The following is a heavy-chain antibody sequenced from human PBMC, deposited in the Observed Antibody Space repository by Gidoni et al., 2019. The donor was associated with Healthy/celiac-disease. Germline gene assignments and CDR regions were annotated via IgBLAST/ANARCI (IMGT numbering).Heavy chain of an antibody. V-gene: IGHV1-24*01. CDR2: FDPEDGET. D-gene: IGHD3-22*01. Sequence: QVQLVQSGAEVKKPGASVKVSCKVSGYTLTELSMHWVRQAPGKGLEWMGGFDPEDGETIYAQKFQGRVTMTEDTSTDTAYMELSSLRSEDTAVYYCATVWDRHYYDSSGWGDAFDIWGQGTMVTVSS. CDR3: ATVWDRHYYDSSGWGDAFDI. J-gene: IGHJ3*02. CDR1: GYTLTELS.